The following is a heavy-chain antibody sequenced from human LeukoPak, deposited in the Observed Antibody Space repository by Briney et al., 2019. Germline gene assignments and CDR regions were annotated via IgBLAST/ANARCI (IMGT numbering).Heavy chain of an antibody. Sequence: SVKVSCKASGFTFTSSAVQWVRQARGQRLEWIGWIVVGSGNTNYAQKFQERVTITRDMSTSTAYMELSSLRSKDTAVYYCAVITPATLSGSYLSYGMDVWGKGTTVTVSS. V-gene: IGHV1-58*01. CDR2: IVVGSGNT. J-gene: IGHJ6*04. CDR1: GFTFTSSA. D-gene: IGHD3-10*01. CDR3: AVITPATLSGSYLSYGMDV.